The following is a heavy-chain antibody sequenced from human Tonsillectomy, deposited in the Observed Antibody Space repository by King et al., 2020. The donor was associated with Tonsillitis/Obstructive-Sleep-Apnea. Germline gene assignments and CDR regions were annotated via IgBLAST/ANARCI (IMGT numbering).Heavy chain of an antibody. CDR2: ISAYNGNT. V-gene: IGHV1-18*01. Sequence: VQLVQSGAEVKKPGASVKVSCKASGYMFSNYVISWVRQAPGQGLEWMGWISAYNGNTNYAQKLQGRVTMTTDTSTSTVYMELRSLRSDDTAVYYCARITFHETSRPGIRDYYMDVWGKGTTVTVSS. CDR3: ARITFHETSRPGIRDYYMDV. J-gene: IGHJ6*03. D-gene: IGHD3-10*01. CDR1: GYMFSNYV.